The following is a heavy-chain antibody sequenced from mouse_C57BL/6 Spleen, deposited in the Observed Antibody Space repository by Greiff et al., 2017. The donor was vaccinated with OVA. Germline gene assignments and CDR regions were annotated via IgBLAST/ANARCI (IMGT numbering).Heavy chain of an antibody. Sequence: EVHLMESGGDLVKPGGSLKLSCAASGFTFSSYGMSWVRQTPDKRLEWVATISSGGSYTYYPDSVKGRFTISRDNAKNTLYLQMSSLKSEDTAMYYCARQGAYWGQGTLVTVSA. V-gene: IGHV5-6*01. CDR3: ARQGAY. J-gene: IGHJ3*01. CDR2: ISSGGSYT. CDR1: GFTFSSYG.